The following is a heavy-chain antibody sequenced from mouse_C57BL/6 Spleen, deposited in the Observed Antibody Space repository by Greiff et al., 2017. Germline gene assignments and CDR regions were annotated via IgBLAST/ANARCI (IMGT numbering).Heavy chain of an antibody. V-gene: IGHV5-17*01. CDR3: AMRTGTY. CDR2: ISSGSSTI. Sequence: EVMLVESGGGLVKPGGSLKLSCAASGFTFSDYGMHWVRQAPEKGLAWVAYISSGSSTIYYADTVKGRFTISRDNAKNTLFLQMTSLRSEDTAMYYCAMRTGTYWGQGTLVTVSA. CDR1: GFTFSDYG. J-gene: IGHJ3*01.